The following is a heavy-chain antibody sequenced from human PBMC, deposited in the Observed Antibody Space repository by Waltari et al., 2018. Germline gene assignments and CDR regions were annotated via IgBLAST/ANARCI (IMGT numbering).Heavy chain of an antibody. CDR1: GFSFGDYD. CDR3: AKDSLGIPFYYVDV. J-gene: IGHJ6*03. Sequence: DVQLVESGGSVVRPGVSLRLSCAASGFSFGDYDMSWVRQAPGKGLEWVSGINWNGGSTSYAESVKGRFTISRDNAKNSLYLQMNSLRDEDTALYYCAKDSLGIPFYYVDVWGKGTTVTVS. V-gene: IGHV3-20*04. CDR2: INWNGGST.